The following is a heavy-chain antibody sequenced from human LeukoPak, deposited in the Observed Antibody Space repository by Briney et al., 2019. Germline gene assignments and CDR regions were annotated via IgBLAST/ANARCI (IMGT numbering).Heavy chain of an antibody. CDR1: GVSLSGYF. CDR3: ARGLSFDP. D-gene: IGHD3-10*01. CDR2: INHSGST. J-gene: IGHJ5*02. V-gene: IGHV4-34*01. Sequence: PSETLSLTCSVYGVSLSGYFWSWIRQPPGKGLEWIGEINHSGSTSYNPSLKSRVTISVETSKNQFSLKLSSVTAADTAVYCCARGLSFDPWGQGTLVTVSS.